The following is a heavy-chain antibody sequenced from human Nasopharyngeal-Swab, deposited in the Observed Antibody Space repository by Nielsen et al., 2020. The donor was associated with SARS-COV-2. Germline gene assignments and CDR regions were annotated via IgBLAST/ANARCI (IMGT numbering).Heavy chain of an antibody. CDR2: ISAYNGNT. CDR3: ARESPDIVGVVAARGYYYGMDV. J-gene: IGHJ6*02. V-gene: IGHV1-18*01. D-gene: IGHD2-15*01. Sequence: WVRQAPGQGLEWMGWISAYNGNTNYAQKLQGRVTMTTDTSTSTAYMELRSLRSDDTAVYYCARESPDIVGVVAARGYYYGMDVWGQGTTVTVSS.